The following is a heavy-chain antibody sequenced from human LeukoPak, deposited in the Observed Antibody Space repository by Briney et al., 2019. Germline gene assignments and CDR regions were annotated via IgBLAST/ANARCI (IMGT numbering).Heavy chain of an antibody. V-gene: IGHV3-48*03. CDR2: ISSSGSTI. D-gene: IGHD3-10*02. CDR1: GFTFSSYE. Sequence: GGSLRLSCAASGFTFSSYEMNWVRQAPGKGLEWVSYISSSGSTIYYADSVEGRFTISRDNPKNSLYLQMNSLRAEDTAVYYCAELGITMIGGVWGKGTTVTISS. CDR3: AELGITMIGGV. J-gene: IGHJ6*04.